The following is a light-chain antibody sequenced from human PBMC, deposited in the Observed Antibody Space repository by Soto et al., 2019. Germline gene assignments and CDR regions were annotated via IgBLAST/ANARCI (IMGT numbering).Light chain of an antibody. CDR1: QSVSSN. Sequence: EIVMTQSPATVSVSPGERVTLSCRASQSVSSNLAWYQQKPGQAPRLLISGASTRATGVPARFSGSGPGTEFTLTISSLQAEDFAIYNCQQYNTWPPTFGQGTKV. CDR3: QQYNTWPPT. V-gene: IGKV3-15*01. CDR2: GAS. J-gene: IGKJ1*01.